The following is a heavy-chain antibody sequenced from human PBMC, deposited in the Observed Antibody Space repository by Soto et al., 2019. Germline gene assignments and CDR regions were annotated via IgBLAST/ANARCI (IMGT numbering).Heavy chain of an antibody. V-gene: IGHV3-11*01. CDR1: GFIFSDHY. CDR3: ARRRGGVDYYGMDV. J-gene: IGHJ6*02. CDR2: ISTSGSTK. D-gene: IGHD3-10*01. Sequence: QVQLVESGGGLVKPGGSLRLSCAASGFIFSDHYMSWIRQAPGKGLEWVSYISTSGSTKYYADSVKGRFTISRDNAKNSLDLQMNSLRAEDTAVYYCARRRGGVDYYGMDVWGQGTTVTVSS.